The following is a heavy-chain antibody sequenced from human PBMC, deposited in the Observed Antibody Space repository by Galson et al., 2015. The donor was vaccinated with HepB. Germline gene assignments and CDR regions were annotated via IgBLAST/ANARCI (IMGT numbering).Heavy chain of an antibody. J-gene: IGHJ2*01. CDR3: ARVGTSWYFDL. CDR2: IYPGDSDT. CDR1: GYSFSSSW. Sequence: QSGAEVKKPGESLKISCKGFGYSFSSSWIGWARQMPGKGLEWMGVIYPGDSDTRYSPSFQGQVTISADKPINTAYLQWSSLKASDTAMYYCARVGTSWYFDLWGRGTRVTVSS. V-gene: IGHV5-51*01.